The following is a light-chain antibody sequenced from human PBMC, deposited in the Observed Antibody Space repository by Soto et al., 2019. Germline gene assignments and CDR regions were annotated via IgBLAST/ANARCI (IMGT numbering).Light chain of an antibody. CDR2: AAS. Sequence: ALQMTQSPSSLSASVGDSVTITCRASQDIRPELGWYQQKPGKAPKLLIYAASTLQSGVPSRFSGSGSGTDFTLTISSLQPEDFATYYCLQDYNYPRTFGQGTKVEV. J-gene: IGKJ1*01. V-gene: IGKV1-6*01. CDR1: QDIRPE. CDR3: LQDYNYPRT.